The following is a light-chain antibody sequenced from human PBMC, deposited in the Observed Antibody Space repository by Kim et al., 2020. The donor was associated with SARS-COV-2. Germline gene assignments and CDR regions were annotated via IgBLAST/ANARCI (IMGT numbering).Light chain of an antibody. V-gene: IGLV3-1*01. CDR3: QAWDSSTAHVV. Sequence: PAQTASITCSGDKLGDKYACWYQQKPGQSPVLVIYQGSKRPSGIPERFSGSNSGNTATLTISGTQAMDEADYYCQAWDSSTAHVVFGGGTQLTVL. CDR2: QGS. CDR1: KLGDKY. J-gene: IGLJ2*01.